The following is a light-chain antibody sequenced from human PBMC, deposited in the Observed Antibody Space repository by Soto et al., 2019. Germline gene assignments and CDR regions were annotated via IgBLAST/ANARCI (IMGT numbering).Light chain of an antibody. Sequence: DIQMTQSPSPLSASVGDRVSITCRASQSVDRYLSWYQQKPGKAPHLLIYDASSLESGVPSRFSGSGSGTEFPLTISSLQPDDFTTFYCQQYKDYTWTYGQGTKWIS. CDR3: QQYKDYTWT. CDR2: DAS. CDR1: QSVDRY. J-gene: IGKJ1*01. V-gene: IGKV1-5*01.